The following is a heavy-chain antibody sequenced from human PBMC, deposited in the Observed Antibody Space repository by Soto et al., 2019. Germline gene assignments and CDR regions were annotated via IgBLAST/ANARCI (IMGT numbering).Heavy chain of an antibody. D-gene: IGHD3-22*01. V-gene: IGHV1-18*01. CDR2: ISPYNDDT. CDR3: ARGGYYDSSGSRNYHYYGMNV. Sequence: QAQLVQSGAEVKKPGASVKVSCKASGYRFSSYGISWVRQAPGQGLEWLGWISPYNDDTKYAQKLQGRVTMTTDTYXXTAYMDLRSLSSDDTAVYYCARGGYYDSSGSRNYHYYGMNVWGQGTTITVSS. J-gene: IGHJ6*02. CDR1: GYRFSSYG.